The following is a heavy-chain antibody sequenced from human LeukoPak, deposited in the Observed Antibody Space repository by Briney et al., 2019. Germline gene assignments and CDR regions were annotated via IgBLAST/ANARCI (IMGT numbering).Heavy chain of an antibody. CDR2: IYTSGST. J-gene: IGHJ3*02. CDR3: AREPWEMYGSGSYYNGDAFDI. CDR1: GGSISSGSYY. Sequence: SETLSLTCTVSGGSISSGSYYWSWIRQPAGKGLEWIGRIYTSGSTNYNPSLKSRVTISVDTSKNQFSLKLSSVTAADTAVYSCAREPWEMYGSGSYYNGDAFDIWGQGTMVTVSS. D-gene: IGHD3-10*01. V-gene: IGHV4-61*02.